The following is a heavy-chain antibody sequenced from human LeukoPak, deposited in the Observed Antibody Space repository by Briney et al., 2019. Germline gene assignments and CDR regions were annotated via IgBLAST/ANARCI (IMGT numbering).Heavy chain of an antibody. D-gene: IGHD2-8*02. J-gene: IGHJ4*02. CDR3: ARDSPTGGNAVDY. CDR1: GYTFISYG. CDR2: ISAYNGNT. V-gene: IGHV1-18*01. Sequence: GASVKVSCKASGYTFISYGISWVRQAPGQGLEWMGWISAYNGNTNFAQKLQGRVTMTTDSSTNTAYMELRSLRSDDTAVYHCARDSPTGGNAVDYWGQGTLVTVSP.